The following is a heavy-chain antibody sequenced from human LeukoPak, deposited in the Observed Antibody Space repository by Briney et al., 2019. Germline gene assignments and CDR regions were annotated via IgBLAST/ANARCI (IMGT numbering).Heavy chain of an antibody. CDR3: ARHPIYYDSSGYDETN. CDR1: GFTFSSYA. CDR2: IYYSGST. Sequence: GSLRLSRAASGFTFSSYAMSWVRQAPGKGLEWIGYIYYSGSTNYNPSLKSRVTISVDTSKNQFSLKLSSVTAADTAVYYCARHPIYYDSSGYDETNWGQGTLVTVSS. V-gene: IGHV4-59*08. D-gene: IGHD3-22*01. J-gene: IGHJ4*02.